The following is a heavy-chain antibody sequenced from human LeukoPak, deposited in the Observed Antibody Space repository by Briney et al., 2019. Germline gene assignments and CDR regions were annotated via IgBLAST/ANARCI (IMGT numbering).Heavy chain of an antibody. CDR2: IKSKTDGGTT. J-gene: IGHJ6*03. CDR1: GFTFSNAW. D-gene: IGHD6-13*01. Sequence: PGGSLRLSCAASGFTFSNAWMSWVRQAPGKGLEWVGRIKSKTDGGTTDYAAPVKGRFTISRDDSKNTLYLQMNSLKTEDTAVYYCARDCTAAAGGDYYYYYMDVWGKGTTVTISS. CDR3: ARDCTAAAGGDYYYYYMDV. V-gene: IGHV3-15*01.